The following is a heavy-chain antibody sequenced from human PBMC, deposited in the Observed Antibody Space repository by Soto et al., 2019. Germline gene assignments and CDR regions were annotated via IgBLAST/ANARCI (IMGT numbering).Heavy chain of an antibody. CDR3: ARETPYCTSTSCSASYYYGMDV. V-gene: IGHV4-59*02. CDR1: GSPVSSYY. CDR2: ISNSGST. D-gene: IGHD2-2*01. Sequence: SETLSLTCTVSGSPVSSYYWSWIRQPPGKGRERIGYISNSGSTNYNPSLRSRVTISVDTSKNQFSLKMTSVTAAGTAVYYCARETPYCTSTSCSASYYYGMDVWGHGTTVT. J-gene: IGHJ6*02.